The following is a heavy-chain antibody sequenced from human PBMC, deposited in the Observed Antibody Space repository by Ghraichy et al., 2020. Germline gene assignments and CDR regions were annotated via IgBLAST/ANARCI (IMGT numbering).Heavy chain of an antibody. D-gene: IGHD3-3*01. CDR1: GFTFSSYE. J-gene: IGHJ4*02. CDR2: ISSSGSTI. Sequence: LSLTCAASGFTFSSYEMNWVRQAPGKGLEWVSYISSSGSTIYYADSVKGRFTISRDNAKNSLYLQMNSLRAEDTAVYYCARGTEWLFSEEYYFDYWGQGTLVTVSS. CDR3: ARGTEWLFSEEYYFDY. V-gene: IGHV3-48*03.